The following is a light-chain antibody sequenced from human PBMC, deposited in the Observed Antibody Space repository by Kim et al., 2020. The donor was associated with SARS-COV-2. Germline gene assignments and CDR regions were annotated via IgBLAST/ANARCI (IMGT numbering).Light chain of an antibody. CDR1: SSKIGNNP. Sequence: QSVLTQPPSASGTPGQRVTISCSGSSSKIGNNPVNWYLQLPGTAPKLLIYNNNQRPSGVPDRFSGSNSGTSASLAISGLQSEDEADYYCAAWDDSLNGPVFGGGTKVTVL. CDR2: NNN. CDR3: AAWDDSLNGPV. J-gene: IGLJ3*02. V-gene: IGLV1-44*01.